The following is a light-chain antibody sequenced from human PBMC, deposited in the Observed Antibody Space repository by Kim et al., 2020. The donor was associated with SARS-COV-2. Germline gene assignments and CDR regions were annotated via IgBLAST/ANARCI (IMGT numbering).Light chain of an antibody. CDR2: GAS. J-gene: IGKJ1*01. CDR3: QQYSSSPAT. CDR1: RSVSSNY. V-gene: IGKV3-20*01. Sequence: PGERATLSCRASRSVSSNYLAWYQQEPGQAPRLLIYGASSRATGIPDRFSGSGSGTDFTLTITRLEPEDCAVYYCQQYSSSPATFGQGTKVDIK.